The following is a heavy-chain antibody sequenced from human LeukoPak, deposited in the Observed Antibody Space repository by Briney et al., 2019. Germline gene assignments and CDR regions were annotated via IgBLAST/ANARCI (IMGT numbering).Heavy chain of an antibody. CDR2: IYYSGST. Sequence: PSETLSLTCTVSGGSISSSSYYWGWIRQPPGKGLEWIGSIYYSGSTYYNPSLKSRVTISVDTSKNQFSLRLSSVTAADTAVYYCAREDRYSSSSIDYWGQGTLVTVSS. V-gene: IGHV4-39*02. CDR1: GGSISSSSYY. D-gene: IGHD6-13*01. J-gene: IGHJ4*02. CDR3: AREDRYSSSSIDY.